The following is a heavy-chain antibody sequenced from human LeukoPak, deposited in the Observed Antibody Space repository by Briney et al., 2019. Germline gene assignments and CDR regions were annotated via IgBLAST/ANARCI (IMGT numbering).Heavy chain of an antibody. J-gene: IGHJ4*02. D-gene: IGHD6-13*01. Sequence: PSETLSLTCSVSGDSITYFYLSWIPQSAGKGVEWFGRLSRSVSTDYNASLKSRVTMSVDTSKNQLSLKLITLTPAHPAPCYCVRGVIAGGGNDFGYWGQGNLVTGPS. CDR1: GDSITYFY. CDR2: LSRSVST. CDR3: VRGVIAGGGNDFGY. V-gene: IGHV4-4*07.